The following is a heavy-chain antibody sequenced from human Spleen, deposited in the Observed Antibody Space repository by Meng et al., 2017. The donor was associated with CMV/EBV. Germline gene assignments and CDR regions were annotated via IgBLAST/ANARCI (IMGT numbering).Heavy chain of an antibody. D-gene: IGHD3-16*01. J-gene: IGHJ4*02. CDR2: ISGSGGST. CDR3: AAWGEGYFDY. Sequence: GGSLRLSCAASGLSFSDLTMNWVRQAPGEGLEWISSISGSGGSTSYADSVKGRFTISRDNSKNTLYLQMNSLRAEDTAVYYCAAWGEGYFDYWGQGTLVTVSS. CDR1: GLSFSDLT. V-gene: IGHV3-23*01.